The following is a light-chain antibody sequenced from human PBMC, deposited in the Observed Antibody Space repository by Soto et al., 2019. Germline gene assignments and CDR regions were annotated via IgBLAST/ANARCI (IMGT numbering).Light chain of an antibody. CDR1: SSDVGNSYNL. J-gene: IGLJ3*02. V-gene: IGLV2-18*02. CDR2: EVS. CDR3: NSFTTTSTWV. Sequence: QSALTQPPSVSGSPGQSVTMSCTGTSSDVGNSYNLVSWYQQRPGTAPKLMIYEVSNRPSGVPDRFSASKSGNTASLTISGLQAEDEADYYCNSFTTTSTWVFGGGNQLTVL.